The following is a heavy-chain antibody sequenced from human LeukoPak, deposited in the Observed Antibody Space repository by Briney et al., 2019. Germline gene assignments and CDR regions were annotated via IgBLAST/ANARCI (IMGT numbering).Heavy chain of an antibody. Sequence: MTSETLSLTCTVSGGSISSYYWSWIRQPPGKGPEWIGYIYYSGSTNYNPSLKSRVTISVDASKNQFSLKLSSVTAADTAVYYCARETPPYCSSTSCFSAFDIWGQGTMVTVSS. CDR2: IYYSGST. J-gene: IGHJ3*02. CDR3: ARETPPYCSSTSCFSAFDI. D-gene: IGHD2-2*01. V-gene: IGHV4-59*01. CDR1: GGSISSYY.